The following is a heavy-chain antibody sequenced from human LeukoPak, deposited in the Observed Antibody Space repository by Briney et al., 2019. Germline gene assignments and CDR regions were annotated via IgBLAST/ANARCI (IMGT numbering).Heavy chain of an antibody. CDR1: GYTFTSYD. Sequence: GASVKVSCKASGYTFTSYDISWVRQAPGQGLERMGWISAYNGNTNYAQKLQGRVTMTTDTSTSTAYMELRSLRSDDTAVYYCARGENYYDSSGYLDYWGQGTLVTVSS. CDR2: ISAYNGNT. V-gene: IGHV1-18*01. J-gene: IGHJ4*02. D-gene: IGHD3-22*01. CDR3: ARGENYYDSSGYLDY.